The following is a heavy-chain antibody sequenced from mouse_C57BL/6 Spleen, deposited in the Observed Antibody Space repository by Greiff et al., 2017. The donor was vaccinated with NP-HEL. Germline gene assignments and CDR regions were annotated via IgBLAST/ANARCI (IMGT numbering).Heavy chain of an antibody. Sequence: QVQLQQSGAELVRPGASVTLSCKASGYTFTDYEMHWVKQTPVHGLEWIGAIDPETGGTAYNQKFTGKALLTADKSSSTAYMELRSLTSEDSAVYYCTRRGSRGSSSSFYAMDYWGQGTSVTVSS. D-gene: IGHD1-1*01. J-gene: IGHJ4*01. CDR2: IDPETGGT. CDR3: TRRGSRGSSSSFYAMDY. CDR1: GYTFTDYE. V-gene: IGHV1-15*01.